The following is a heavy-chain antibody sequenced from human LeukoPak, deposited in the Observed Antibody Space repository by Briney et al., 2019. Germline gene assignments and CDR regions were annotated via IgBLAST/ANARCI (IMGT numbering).Heavy chain of an antibody. CDR3: ARVEMATMNFDY. J-gene: IGHJ4*02. Sequence: PGGSLRLSCAAPGFTASSNYMSWVRQAPGKGLEWFSVIYSGGSTYYADCVKGRFTISKDNSKNTLYLQMNSLRAEDTAVYYCARVEMATMNFDYWGQGTLVTVSS. V-gene: IGHV3-53*01. CDR1: GFTASSNY. D-gene: IGHD5-24*01. CDR2: IYSGGST.